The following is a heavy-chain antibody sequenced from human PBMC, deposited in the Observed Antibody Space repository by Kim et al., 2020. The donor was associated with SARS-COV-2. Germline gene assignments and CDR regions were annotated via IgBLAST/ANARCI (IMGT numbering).Heavy chain of an antibody. J-gene: IGHJ3*02. CDR3: ARDPGYSSSWYGPQKDAFDI. CDR2: ISSSSSYI. CDR1: GFTFSSYS. D-gene: IGHD6-13*01. Sequence: GGSLRLSCAASGFTFSSYSMNWVRQAPGKGLEWVSSISSSSSYIYYADSVKGRFTISRDNAKNSLYLQMNSLRAEDTAVYYCARDPGYSSSWYGPQKDAFDIWGQGTMVTVSS. V-gene: IGHV3-21*01.